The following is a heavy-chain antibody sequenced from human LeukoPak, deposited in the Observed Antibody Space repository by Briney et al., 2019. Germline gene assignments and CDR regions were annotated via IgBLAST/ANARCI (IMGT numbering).Heavy chain of an antibody. V-gene: IGHV4-59*08. CDR1: GGSISDYF. CDR3: ARLSSDRSRYWPDYFDF. D-gene: IGHD3-16*02. J-gene: IGHJ4*02. CDR2: IHYTGTT. Sequence: PSETLSLTCSVSGGSISDYFWSWIRQSPGKGLEWVAYIHYTGTTNYNPSLKSRVTMSLDTSGNRLSLELSSVTAADTALYFCARLSSDRSRYWPDYFDFWRQGSLVTVST.